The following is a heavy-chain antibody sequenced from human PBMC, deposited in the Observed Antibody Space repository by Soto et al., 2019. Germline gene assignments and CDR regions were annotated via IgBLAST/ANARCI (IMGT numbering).Heavy chain of an antibody. CDR3: ARVHTVTTAFDY. V-gene: IGHV3-48*02. CDR1: GVHLSSYS. Sequence: GGSLRLSCEGAGVHLSSYSMTCVRKAPGKGLEWVSYISSSSSTIYYADSVKGRFTISRDNAKNSLYLQMNSLRDEDTAVYYCARVHTVTTAFDYWGQGTLVTVS. D-gene: IGHD4-4*01. J-gene: IGHJ4*02. CDR2: ISSSSSTI.